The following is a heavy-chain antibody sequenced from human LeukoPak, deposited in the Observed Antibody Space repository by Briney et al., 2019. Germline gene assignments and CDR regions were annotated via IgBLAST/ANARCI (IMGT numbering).Heavy chain of an antibody. CDR1: GFTFSSYW. Sequence: GGSLRLSCAASGFTFSSYWMSWVRQAPGKGLEWVANIKEDGSEKYYVDSVKGRFTISRDNAKNSLDLQMNNLRAEDTAVYYCARDRSGHYYDSSGYSYTRKEVGSFDYWGQGTLVSVSS. CDR2: IKEDGSEK. CDR3: ARDRSGHYYDSSGYSYTRKEVGSFDY. V-gene: IGHV3-7*01. J-gene: IGHJ4*02. D-gene: IGHD3-22*01.